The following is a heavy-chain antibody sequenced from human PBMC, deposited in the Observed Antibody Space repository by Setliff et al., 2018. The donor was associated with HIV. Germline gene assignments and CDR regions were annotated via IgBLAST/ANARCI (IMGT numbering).Heavy chain of an antibody. CDR3: TRDGPGRARADYYGMDV. V-gene: IGHV3-21*01. J-gene: IGHJ6*02. CDR2: ISSSSTYI. CDR1: GFTLGSYN. Sequence: GSLRLSCTASGFTLGSYNINWVRQAPGKGLEWVSSISSSSTYIYYGDSVKGRFTISRDNAKNSLYLQMSSLRAEDTAVYYCTRDGPGRARADYYGMDVWGQGTTVTVS.